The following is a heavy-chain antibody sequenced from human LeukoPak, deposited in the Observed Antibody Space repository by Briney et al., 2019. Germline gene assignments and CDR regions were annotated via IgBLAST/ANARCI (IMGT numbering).Heavy chain of an antibody. CDR1: GGSIGSYY. D-gene: IGHD4-17*01. V-gene: IGHV4-59*08. CDR2: IYYSGST. CDR3: ARHVDYDPFFDY. J-gene: IGHJ4*02. Sequence: SETLSLTCTVSGGSIGSYYWSWIRQPPGKGLEWIAYIYYSGSTNYNPSLKSRVTISVDTSKNQFSLKLNSVTAADTAVYYCARHVDYDPFFDYWGQGILVTVSS.